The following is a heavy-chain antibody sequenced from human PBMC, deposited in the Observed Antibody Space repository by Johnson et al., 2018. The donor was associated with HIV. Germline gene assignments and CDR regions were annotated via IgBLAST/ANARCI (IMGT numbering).Heavy chain of an antibody. CDR1: GFTVSSNY. CDR2: IYSGGST. D-gene: IGHD3-16*01. CDR3: AREAVPRGLQSAFGGAFDI. Sequence: VYLVESGGGLVQPGGSLRLSCAASGFTVSSNYMSWVRQAPGKGLEWVSVIYSGGSTYYADSVKGRFTISRDNSKNTLYLQMNSLRAEDTAVYYCAREAVPRGLQSAFGGAFDIWGQGTMVTVAA. V-gene: IGHV3-66*01. J-gene: IGHJ3*02.